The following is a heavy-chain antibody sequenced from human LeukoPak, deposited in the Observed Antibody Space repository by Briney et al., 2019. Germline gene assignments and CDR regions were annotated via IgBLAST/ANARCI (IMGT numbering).Heavy chain of an antibody. J-gene: IGHJ4*02. CDR1: GGTFSSYA. Sequence: SVKVSCKASGGTFSSYAISWVRQAPGQGLEWMGGIIPIFGTANYAQKFQGRVTITADESTSTAYMELSSLRSEDTAVYYCARDRVPGIAVAGALDYWGQGTLVTVSS. V-gene: IGHV1-69*13. CDR3: ARDRVPGIAVAGALDY. D-gene: IGHD6-19*01. CDR2: IIPIFGTA.